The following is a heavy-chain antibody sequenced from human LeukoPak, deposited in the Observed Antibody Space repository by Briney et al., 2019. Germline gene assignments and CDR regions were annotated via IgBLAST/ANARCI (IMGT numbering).Heavy chain of an antibody. V-gene: IGHV3-64*02. CDR1: GFTFSSYA. CDR3: ARDGGFCSSTSCYTALSY. CDR2: ISSTGGST. Sequence: GGSLRLSCAASGFTFSSYAIHWVRHAPGKGLEYVSAISSTGGSTYYADSVKGRFTISRDNSKKMVYLQMGSLRAEDTAVYYCARDGGFCSSTSCYTALSYWGQGTLVTVSS. J-gene: IGHJ4*02. D-gene: IGHD2-2*02.